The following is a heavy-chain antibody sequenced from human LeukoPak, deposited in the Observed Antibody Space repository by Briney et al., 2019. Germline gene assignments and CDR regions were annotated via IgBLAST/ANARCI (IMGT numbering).Heavy chain of an antibody. CDR3: AKGFVKYYFDY. D-gene: IGHD3-10*01. J-gene: IGHJ4*02. CDR1: GFTFSSYA. V-gene: IGHV3-30-3*01. Sequence: PGRSLRLSCAASGFTFSSYAMHWVRQAPGKGLEWVAVISYDGSNKYYADSVKGRFTISRDNSKNTLYLQMNSLRAEDTAVYYCAKGFVKYYFDYWGQGTLVTVSS. CDR2: ISYDGSNK.